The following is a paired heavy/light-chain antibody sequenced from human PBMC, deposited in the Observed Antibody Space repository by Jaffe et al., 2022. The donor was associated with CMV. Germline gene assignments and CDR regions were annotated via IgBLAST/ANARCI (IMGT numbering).Light chain of an antibody. CDR2: AAS. V-gene: IGKV1-12*01. CDR1: QGISSW. J-gene: IGKJ2*01. Sequence: DIQMTQSPSSVSASVGDRVTITCRASQGISSWLAWYQQKPGKAPKLLIYAASSLQSGVPSRFSGSGSGTDFTLTISSLQPEDFATYYCQQANSFPHTFGQGTKLEIK. CDR3: QQANSFPHT.
Heavy chain of an antibody. J-gene: IGHJ6*02. V-gene: IGHV3-9*01. CDR3: AKDQHHPPNVDIVATGPTNYGMDV. D-gene: IGHD5-12*01. CDR1: GFTFDDYA. Sequence: EVQLVESGGGLVQPGRSLRLSCAASGFTFDDYAMHWVRQAPGKGLEWVSGISWNSGSIGYADSVKGRFTISRDNAKNSLYLQMNSLRAEDTALYYCAKDQHHPPNVDIVATGPTNYGMDVWGQGTTVTVSS. CDR2: ISWNSGSI.